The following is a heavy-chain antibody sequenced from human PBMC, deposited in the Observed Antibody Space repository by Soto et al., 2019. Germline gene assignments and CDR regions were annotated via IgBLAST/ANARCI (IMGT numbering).Heavy chain of an antibody. CDR2: IIPILGIA. V-gene: IGHV1-69*02. Sequence: ASVKVSCKASGGTFSSYTISWVRQAPGQGLEWMGRIIPILGIANYAQKFQGRVTITADKSTSTAYMELSSLRSEDTAVYYCARAPYYDFWSGYYIGANYYYDMDVWGQGTTVTVSS. CDR3: ARAPYYDFWSGYYIGANYYYDMDV. D-gene: IGHD3-3*01. CDR1: GGTFSSYT. J-gene: IGHJ6*02.